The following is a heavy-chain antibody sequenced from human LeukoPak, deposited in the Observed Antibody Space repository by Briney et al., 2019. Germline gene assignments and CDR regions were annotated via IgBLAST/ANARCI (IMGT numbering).Heavy chain of an antibody. D-gene: IGHD6-13*01. CDR3: ARDEVGIAAAGTALRY. J-gene: IGHJ4*02. CDR2: ISSRSGYI. CDR1: GFSFSTYS. V-gene: IGHV3-21*01. Sequence: GGSLRLSCAASGFSFSTYSMNWVRQAPGKGLEWVSSISSRSGYIYYADSVKGRFTISRDNAKNSLYLQMNSLRAEDTAVYYCARDEVGIAAAGTALRYWGQGTLVTVSS.